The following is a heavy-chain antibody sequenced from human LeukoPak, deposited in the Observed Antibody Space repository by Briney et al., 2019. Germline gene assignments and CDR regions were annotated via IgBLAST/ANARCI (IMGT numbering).Heavy chain of an antibody. CDR3: ARGRRYYYGSGSYYKPRDDAFDI. Sequence: SQTLSLTCTVSGGSISSGGYYWSWIRQPPGKGLEWIGYIYHSGSTYYNPSLKSRATISVDRSKNQFSLKLSSVTAADTAVYYCARGRRYYYGSGSYYKPRDDAFDIWGQGTMVTVSS. J-gene: IGHJ3*02. CDR2: IYHSGST. V-gene: IGHV4-30-2*01. D-gene: IGHD3-10*01. CDR1: GGSISSGGYY.